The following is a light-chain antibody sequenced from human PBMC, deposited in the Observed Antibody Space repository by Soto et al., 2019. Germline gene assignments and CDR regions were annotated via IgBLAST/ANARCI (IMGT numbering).Light chain of an antibody. V-gene: IGLV2-23*02. CDR1: ISDVGSHNL. J-gene: IGLJ1*01. CDR3: CSFAGYNAYPYV. Sequence: QSALTQPASVSGSPGQSITISCTGTISDVGSHNLVSWYQQHPGKAPKLIIYEVSERPSGVSTRFSGSKSGNTASLTVSGLQPDDEADYNCCSFAGYNAYPYVSGTGTKVTVL. CDR2: EVS.